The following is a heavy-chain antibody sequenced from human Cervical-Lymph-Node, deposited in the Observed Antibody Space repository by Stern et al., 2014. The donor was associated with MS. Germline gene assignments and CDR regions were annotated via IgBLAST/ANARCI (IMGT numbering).Heavy chain of an antibody. CDR1: GFTFSTYG. D-gene: IGHD2/OR15-2a*01. Sequence: QVQLVESGGGVVQPGRSLRLSCAASGFTFSTYGMHWVRQAPGKGLEWVAVISDDGSNKYSAVSVKDRFPISRDNSKNTLYLQMNSLRAEDTALYFCAKDRSRFSGLKDNWGLGTLVPVSS. J-gene: IGHJ4*02. CDR2: ISDDGSNK. CDR3: AKDRSRFSGLKDN. V-gene: IGHV3-30*18.